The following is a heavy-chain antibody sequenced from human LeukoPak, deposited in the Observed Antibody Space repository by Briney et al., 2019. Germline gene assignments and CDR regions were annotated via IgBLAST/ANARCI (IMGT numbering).Heavy chain of an antibody. CDR2: IYTSGST. V-gene: IGHV4-61*08. Sequence: SETLSLTCTVSGGSISSGGYYWSWIRQHPGKGLEWIGYIYTSGSTNYNPSLKSRVTISVDTSKSQFSLKLSSVTAADTAVYYCARHGGVGSSFWAFDYWGQGTLVTVSS. CDR1: GGSISSGGYY. CDR3: ARHGGVGSSFWAFDY. D-gene: IGHD6-6*01. J-gene: IGHJ4*02.